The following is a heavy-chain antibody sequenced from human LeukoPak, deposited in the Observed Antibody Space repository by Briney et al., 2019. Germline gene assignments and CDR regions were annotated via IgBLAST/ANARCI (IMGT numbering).Heavy chain of an antibody. CDR3: ARAVGGDGSGSL. V-gene: IGHV4-59*01. Sequence: SETLSLTCTVSVDSISTYYWSWIRQPPGKGLEWIGYIYYRVTSDYNPSLKSRVTMSVDMSTRQISLKLSSVTAADTAVYYCARAVGGDGSGSLWGPGTLVTVSS. D-gene: IGHD3-10*01. J-gene: IGHJ4*02. CDR1: VDSISTYY. CDR2: IYYRVTS.